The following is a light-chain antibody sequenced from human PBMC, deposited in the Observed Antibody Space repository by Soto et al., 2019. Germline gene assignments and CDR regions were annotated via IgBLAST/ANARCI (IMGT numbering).Light chain of an antibody. Sequence: QSALTQPASVSGSPGQSITISCTGTSSDVGGYNYVSWYQQHPGKAPKLMIYDVSNRPSGVSNRFSGSKSGNTASLTISGLQAEDEADYYCSSYTSSSHDVVFGGGTKLTVL. CDR1: SSDVGGYNY. J-gene: IGLJ2*01. CDR3: SSYTSSSHDVV. CDR2: DVS. V-gene: IGLV2-14*01.